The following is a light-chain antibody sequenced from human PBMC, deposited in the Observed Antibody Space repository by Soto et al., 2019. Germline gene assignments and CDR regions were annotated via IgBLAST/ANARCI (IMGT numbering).Light chain of an antibody. CDR3: AAWDDSLNGWV. CDR2: SNS. J-gene: IGLJ3*02. CDR1: NSNIGSNT. Sequence: QPVLTQPPSASGTPGQRVSISCSGTNSNIGSNTVNWYQQLPRTAPKLLIYSNSQRRSGVPARLSGSKSGTSASLAINGLQPEDEADYYCAAWDDSLNGWVFGGGTKPTVL. V-gene: IGLV1-44*01.